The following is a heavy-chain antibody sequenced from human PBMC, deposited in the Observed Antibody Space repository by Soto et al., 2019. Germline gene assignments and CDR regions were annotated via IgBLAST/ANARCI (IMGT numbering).Heavy chain of an antibody. D-gene: IGHD1-1*01. CDR2: ISAHNNT. J-gene: IGHJ4*02. CDR1: GYTFTSYG. CDR3: ARGRYVDY. V-gene: IGHV1-18*01. Sequence: QVHLVQSGAEVKKPGASVKVSCKASGYTFTSYGITWVRQAPGQGLEWMGWISAHNNTDYAQKLQGRVIVTSDSSTSTAYIELRSLRSDDTAVYYCARGRYVDYWGQGALVTVYS.